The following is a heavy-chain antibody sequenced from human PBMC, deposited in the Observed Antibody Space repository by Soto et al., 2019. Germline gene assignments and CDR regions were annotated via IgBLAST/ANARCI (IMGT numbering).Heavy chain of an antibody. CDR2: IKQDGSEK. Sequence: GGSLRLSCAASGFTFSSYWMSWVRQAPGKGLEWVANIKQDGSEKYYVDSVKGRFTISRDNAKNSLYLQMNSLRAEDTAVYYFARYHEVGPDIVVVVAATPSPSMDVWGKGTTVTVSS. CDR1: GFTFSSYW. CDR3: ARYHEVGPDIVVVVAATPSPSMDV. D-gene: IGHD2-15*01. J-gene: IGHJ6*03. V-gene: IGHV3-7*01.